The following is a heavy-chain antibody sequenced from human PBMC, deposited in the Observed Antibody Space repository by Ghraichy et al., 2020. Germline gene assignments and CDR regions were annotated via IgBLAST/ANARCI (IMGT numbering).Heavy chain of an antibody. Sequence: ASVKVSCKVSGYTLTELSMHWVRQAPGKGLEWMGGFDPEDGETIYAQKFQGRVTMTEDTSTDTAYMELSSLRSEDTAVYYCATFGCSSTSCYPVHYYYYMDVWGKGTTVTVSS. CDR2: FDPEDGET. CDR1: GYTLTELS. CDR3: ATFGCSSTSCYPVHYYYYMDV. D-gene: IGHD2-2*01. J-gene: IGHJ6*03. V-gene: IGHV1-24*01.